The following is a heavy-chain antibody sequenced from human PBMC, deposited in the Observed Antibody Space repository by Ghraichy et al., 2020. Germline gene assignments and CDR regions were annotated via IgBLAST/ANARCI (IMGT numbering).Heavy chain of an antibody. CDR2: INHSGST. Sequence: SETLSLTCAVYGGSFSGYYWSWIRQPPGKGLEWIGEINHSGSTNYNPSLKSRVTISVDTSKNQFSLKLSSVTAADTAVYYCARVRCTNVVCYGYDYWGQGTLVTVSS. D-gene: IGHD2-8*01. CDR3: ARVRCTNVVCYGYDY. J-gene: IGHJ4*02. CDR1: GGSFSGYY. V-gene: IGHV4-34*01.